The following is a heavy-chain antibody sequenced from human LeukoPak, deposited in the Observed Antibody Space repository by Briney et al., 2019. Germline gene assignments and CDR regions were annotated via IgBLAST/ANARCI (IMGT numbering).Heavy chain of an antibody. CDR1: GFTFSNYW. J-gene: IGHJ5*02. D-gene: IGHD2-2*01. CDR2: IYTDGSST. V-gene: IGHV3-74*01. Sequence: GGSLRLSCAGSGFTFSNYWMHWVHQAPGKGLVWVSRIYTDGSSTDYADSVKGRFTISRDNAKNMLFLQMNSLRAEDTAVYYCARVGSQRVVPAANWFDPWGQGTLVTVSS. CDR3: ARVGSQRVVPAANWFDP.